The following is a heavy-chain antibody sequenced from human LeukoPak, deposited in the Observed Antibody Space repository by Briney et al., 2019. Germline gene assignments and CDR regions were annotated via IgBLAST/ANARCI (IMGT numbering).Heavy chain of an antibody. D-gene: IGHD3-9*01. CDR3: ASSLRYFDYYGMDV. J-gene: IGHJ6*02. CDR2: ISAYNGNT. CDR1: GYTFTSYD. Sequence: ASVKVSCKASGYTFTSYDINWVRQATGQGLEWMGWISAYNGNTNYAQKFQGRVTMTRNTSISTAYMELSSLRSEDTAVYYCASSLRYFDYYGMDVWGQGTTVTVSS. V-gene: IGHV1-8*01.